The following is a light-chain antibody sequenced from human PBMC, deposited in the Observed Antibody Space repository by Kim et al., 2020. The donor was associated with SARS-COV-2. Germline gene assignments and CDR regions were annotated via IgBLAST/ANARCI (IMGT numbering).Light chain of an antibody. Sequence: ASVGDRVTITCRASQSISSWLAWYQQKPGKAPKLLIYKASSLESEVPSRLSGSGSGTEFTLTISSLQPDDFATYYCQQYNSYSWTLGQGTKVDIK. CDR1: QSISSW. V-gene: IGKV1-5*03. CDR3: QQYNSYSWT. J-gene: IGKJ1*01. CDR2: KAS.